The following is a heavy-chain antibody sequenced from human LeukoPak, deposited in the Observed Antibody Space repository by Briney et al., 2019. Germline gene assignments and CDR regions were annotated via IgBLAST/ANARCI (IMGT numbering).Heavy chain of an antibody. CDR1: GGSISSYY. D-gene: IGHD5-18*01. J-gene: IGHJ6*02. V-gene: IGHV4-59*08. CDR3: ARGDSYGYYYGMDV. CDR2: IYYSGST. Sequence: SETLFLTCTVSGGSISSYYWSWIRQPPGKGLEWIGYIYYSGSTNYNPSLKSRVTISVDTSKNQFSLKLSSVTAADTAVYYCARGDSYGYYYGMDVWGQGTTVTVSS.